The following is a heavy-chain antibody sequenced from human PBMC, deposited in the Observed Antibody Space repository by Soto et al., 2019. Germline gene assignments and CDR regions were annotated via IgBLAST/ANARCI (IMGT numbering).Heavy chain of an antibody. Sequence: QVQVVQSGAEVKRPGSAVNVSCKASGGYFNNRQTLNSYPISWVRQAPGQGLEWMGGIIPLFGTTNYAQSSQGRATITADKSTSTRYMELNNVTSDDTAVYYCETSWGGGIYYCYYGMDDWGQGTMVTVSS. V-gene: IGHV1-69*06. CDR3: ETSWGGGIYYCYYGMDD. CDR1: GGYFNNRQTLNSYP. J-gene: IGHJ6*02. CDR2: IIPLFGTT. D-gene: IGHD3-16*01.